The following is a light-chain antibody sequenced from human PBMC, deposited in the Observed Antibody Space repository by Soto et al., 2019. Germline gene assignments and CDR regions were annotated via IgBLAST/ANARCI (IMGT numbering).Light chain of an antibody. CDR1: QSISRW. V-gene: IGKV1-39*01. Sequence: DIQMTQSPSTLSASVGDRVTITCRASQSISRWLAWHQQKPGKAPRLLIYAASSLQSGVPSRFSGSGSGTDFTLTISSLQPENFATYYCQQSYSTPPITFGQGTRLEIK. CDR2: AAS. CDR3: QQSYSTPPIT. J-gene: IGKJ5*01.